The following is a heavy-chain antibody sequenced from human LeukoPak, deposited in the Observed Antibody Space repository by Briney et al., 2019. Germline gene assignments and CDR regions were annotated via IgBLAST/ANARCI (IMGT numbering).Heavy chain of an antibody. J-gene: IGHJ4*02. CDR3: ATLGISGYFRDY. Sequence: GASVKVSCTGSGYTFTDYYIHWVRQAPGQGLEWMGWINPKSGGTNYAQKFQGRVTMTRDTSISTAYMELRSDDTAVYYCATLGISGYFRDYWGQGTLVTVSS. D-gene: IGHD3-22*01. CDR2: INPKSGGT. CDR1: GYTFTDYY. V-gene: IGHV1-2*02.